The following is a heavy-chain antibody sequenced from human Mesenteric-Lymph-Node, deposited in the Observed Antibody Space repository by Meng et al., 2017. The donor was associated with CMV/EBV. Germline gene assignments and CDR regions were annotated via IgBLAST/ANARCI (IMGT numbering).Heavy chain of an antibody. CDR3: ARSSSGSYYTEFDY. Sequence: SVKVSCKTSGDTFVNYVISWVRQAPGQGLEWMGGINPRHGLPNNGHKFQGRVTFTADKSTGTAYMELGNLRSDDTAVYYCARSSSGSYYTEFDYWGQGTLVTVSS. D-gene: IGHD3-10*01. CDR1: GDTFVNYV. J-gene: IGHJ4*02. V-gene: IGHV1-69*10. CDR2: INPRHGLP.